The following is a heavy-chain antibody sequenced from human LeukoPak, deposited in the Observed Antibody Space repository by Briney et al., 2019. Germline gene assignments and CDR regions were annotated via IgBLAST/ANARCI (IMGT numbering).Heavy chain of an antibody. J-gene: IGHJ4*02. Sequence: PGRSLRLSWAASGFTFSSYGMHWLRQAPGKGLEWVAVISYDGSNKYYADSVKGRFTISRDNSKNTLYLQMNSLRAEDTAVYYCAKDLPLLYYDSSGYYDYWGQGTLVTVSS. D-gene: IGHD3-22*01. CDR2: ISYDGSNK. CDR3: AKDLPLLYYDSSGYYDY. V-gene: IGHV3-30*18. CDR1: GFTFSSYG.